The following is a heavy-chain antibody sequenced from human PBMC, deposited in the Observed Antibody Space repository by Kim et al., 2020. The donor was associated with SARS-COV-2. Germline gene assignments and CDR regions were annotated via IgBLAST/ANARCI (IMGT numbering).Heavy chain of an antibody. Sequence: GKGRFTISRDNAKNSLYRQMNSLRAEETAMYYCATTNYDILTGYYKGFDYWGQGTLVTVSS. V-gene: IGHV3-11*06. J-gene: IGHJ4*02. D-gene: IGHD3-9*01. CDR3: ATTNYDILTGYYKGFDY.